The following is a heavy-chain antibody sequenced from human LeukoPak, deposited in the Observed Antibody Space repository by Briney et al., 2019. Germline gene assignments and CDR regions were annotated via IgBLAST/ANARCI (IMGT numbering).Heavy chain of an antibody. Sequence: PGGSLRLSCAASGFTFSSYAMSWVRQAPGEGLEWVSAISGSGGSTYYADSVKGRFTISRDNSKNTLYLQMNSLRAEDTAVYYCAKVKYCSGGSCYPLFDYWGQGTLVTVSS. CDR1: GFTFSSYA. J-gene: IGHJ4*02. CDR2: ISGSGGST. D-gene: IGHD2-15*01. CDR3: AKVKYCSGGSCYPLFDY. V-gene: IGHV3-23*01.